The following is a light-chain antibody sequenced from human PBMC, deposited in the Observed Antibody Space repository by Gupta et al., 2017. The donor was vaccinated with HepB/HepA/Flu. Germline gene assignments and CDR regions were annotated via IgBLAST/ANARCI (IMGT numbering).Light chain of an antibody. V-gene: IGKV3-20*01. CDR1: QSVSNNY. Sequence: EIVLTHSPGTLSLSPGERATLSCRASQSVSNNYLGWHQQKPGQAPRLLIYGASRRATGIPDRFSGSGSGTDFTLTISRLEPEDFAVYYCQQYGSSPLTFGGGTKVEIK. CDR2: GAS. CDR3: QQYGSSPLT. J-gene: IGKJ4*01.